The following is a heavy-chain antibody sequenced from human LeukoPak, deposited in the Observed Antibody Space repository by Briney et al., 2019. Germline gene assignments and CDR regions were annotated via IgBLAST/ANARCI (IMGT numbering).Heavy chain of an antibody. CDR2: SGTT. V-gene: IGHV4-31*03. CDR1: GGSISSGGYY. J-gene: IGHJ6*02. CDR3: ARDSTDFWSRGMDV. D-gene: IGHD3-3*01. Sequence: SETLSLTCTVSGGSISSGGYYWTWVRQRPGKGLEWIGNSGTTNYNPSLQSRVIISADTSKNQFSLTLNSLTPADTAVYFCARDSTDFWSRGMDVWGPGTTVIVS.